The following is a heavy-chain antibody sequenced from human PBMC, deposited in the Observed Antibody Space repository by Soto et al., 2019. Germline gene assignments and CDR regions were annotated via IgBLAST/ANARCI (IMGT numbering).Heavy chain of an antibody. CDR2: IYYSGST. V-gene: IGHV4-59*01. CDR3: AREGCSSTSCSPYYYYGMDV. Sequence: PSETLSLTCTVSGGSISSYYWSWIRQPPGKGLEWIGYIYYSGSTNYNPSLKSRVTISVDTSKNQFSLKLSSVTAADTAVYYCAREGCSSTSCSPYYYYGMDVWGQGTTVTVS. J-gene: IGHJ6*02. CDR1: GGSISSYY. D-gene: IGHD2-2*01.